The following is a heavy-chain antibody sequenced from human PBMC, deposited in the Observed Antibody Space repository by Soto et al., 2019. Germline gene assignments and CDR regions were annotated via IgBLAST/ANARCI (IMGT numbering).Heavy chain of an antibody. CDR1: GGSISNAAYS. Sequence: LSLTCPVSGGSISNAAYSWSWIRQPPGKGLEWIGYIYPSGMPFYNPSLRSRVTISIDRSNDQFSLNLKSVTAADTAVYYCARESGGYGLFDSWGQGTLVTVSS. J-gene: IGHJ4*02. CDR3: ARESGGYGLFDS. D-gene: IGHD5-18*01. V-gene: IGHV4-30-2*01. CDR2: IYPSGMP.